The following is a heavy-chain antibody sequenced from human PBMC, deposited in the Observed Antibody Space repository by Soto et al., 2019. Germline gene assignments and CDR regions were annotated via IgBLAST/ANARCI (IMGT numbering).Heavy chain of an antibody. J-gene: IGHJ5*02. CDR3: AKAYYDILTGYPSEWFDP. D-gene: IGHD3-9*01. CDR2: ISGSGGST. CDR1: GFTFSSYA. V-gene: IGHV3-23*01. Sequence: GGSLRLSCAASGFTFSSYAMSWVRQAPGKGLEWVSAISGSGGSTYYADSVKGRFTISRDNSKNTLYLQMNSLRAEDTALYYCAKAYYDILTGYPSEWFDPWGQGTLVTVSS.